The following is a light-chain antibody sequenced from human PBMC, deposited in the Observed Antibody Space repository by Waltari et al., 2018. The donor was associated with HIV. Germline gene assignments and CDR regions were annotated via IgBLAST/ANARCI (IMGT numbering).Light chain of an antibody. V-gene: IGLV2-11*01. CDR1: SSDVGAYNY. CDR2: NVS. CDR3: SSYAGTSNFVL. Sequence: QSALTQPRSVSESPGQSVTISCTGTSSDVGAYNYVSWYQQHPGRAPKFFIYNVSEGPSVVPVRCSGSKPGNTASLTSSGLQAEDEADYYCSSYAGTSNFVLFGGGTKLTVL. J-gene: IGLJ2*01.